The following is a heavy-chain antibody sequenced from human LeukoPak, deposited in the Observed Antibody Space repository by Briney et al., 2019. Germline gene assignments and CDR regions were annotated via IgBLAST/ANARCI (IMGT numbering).Heavy chain of an antibody. Sequence: ASVKVSCKASGFTFTSSAMQWVRQARGQRLEWIGWIVVGSGNTNYAQKFQERVTITRDMSTSTAYMELSSLRSEDTAVYYCAADLIREQDVGGYSGLTPDYWGQGTLVTVSS. CDR1: GFTFTSSA. V-gene: IGHV1-58*02. CDR2: IVVGSGNT. D-gene: IGHD5-12*01. CDR3: AADLIREQDVGGYSGLTPDY. J-gene: IGHJ4*02.